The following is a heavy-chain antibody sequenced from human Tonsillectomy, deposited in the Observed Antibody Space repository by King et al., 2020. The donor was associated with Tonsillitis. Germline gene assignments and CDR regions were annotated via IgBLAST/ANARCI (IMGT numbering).Heavy chain of an antibody. CDR3: ARSDYLNWFDP. Sequence: VQLQESGPGLVKPSETLSLTCTVSSGSISSYYWSWIRQPPGKGLEWMGYIYYSGSTNYNPSLKSRVPISVDTSKNQFSLKLSSVAAADTAVYYCARSDYLNWFDPWGQGTLVTVSS. V-gene: IGHV4-59*01. CDR1: SGSISSYY. J-gene: IGHJ5*02. D-gene: IGHD3-10*01. CDR2: IYYSGST.